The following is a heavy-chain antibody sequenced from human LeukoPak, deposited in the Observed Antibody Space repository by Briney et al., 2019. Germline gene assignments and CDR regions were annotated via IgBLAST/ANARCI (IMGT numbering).Heavy chain of an antibody. CDR3: ARTLGYCSSTSCYWDY. Sequence: SVKVSCKASGGTFSSYASSWVRQAPGQGLEWMGGIIPIFGTVNFPQKLQGRVTLNADEYTSTAYMELSSLRSEDTAVYYCARTLGYCSSTSCYWDYWGQGTLVTVSS. J-gene: IGHJ4*02. CDR2: IIPIFGTV. CDR1: GGTFSSYA. V-gene: IGHV1-69*13. D-gene: IGHD2-2*01.